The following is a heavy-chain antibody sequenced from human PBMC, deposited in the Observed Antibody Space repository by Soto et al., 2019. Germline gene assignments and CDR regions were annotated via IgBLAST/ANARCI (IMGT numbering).Heavy chain of an antibody. CDR2: IYSGGST. V-gene: IGHV3-66*01. D-gene: IGHD3-16*01. CDR3: SARSGFGNFDI. CDR1: GFTVSSNY. Sequence: EVQLVESGGGLVQPGGSLRLSCAASGFTVSSNYMSWVRQAPGKGLEWGSVIYSGGSTYYADSVKGRFTISRDNSKNTLYLQMNSLRAEDTAVYYCSARSGFGNFDIWGQGTMVTVSS. J-gene: IGHJ3*02.